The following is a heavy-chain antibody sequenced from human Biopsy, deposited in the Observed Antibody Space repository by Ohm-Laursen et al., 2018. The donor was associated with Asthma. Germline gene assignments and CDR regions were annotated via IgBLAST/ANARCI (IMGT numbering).Heavy chain of an antibody. Sequence: SETLSLTCSVSGGSISTYYWSWIRQPPGKGLEWIGYIYYSGSTNYNPSLKSRVTISVDTSKNQFSLRLISVTAAGTAVYYCARVSQGELYCGGDCYSGFAYWGQGTLVPVSP. CDR2: IYYSGST. J-gene: IGHJ4*02. CDR1: GGSISTYY. D-gene: IGHD2-21*01. CDR3: ARVSQGELYCGGDCYSGFAY. V-gene: IGHV4-59*01.